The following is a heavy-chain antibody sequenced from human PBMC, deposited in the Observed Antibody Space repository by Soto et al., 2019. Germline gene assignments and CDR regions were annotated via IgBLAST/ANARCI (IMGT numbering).Heavy chain of an antibody. D-gene: IGHD4-17*01. Sequence: QLQLQESGPGLVKPSETLSLTCTVSGGSISRSSYYWGWIRQPPGKGLEWIGSIYYSGSTYYNPSRKSRVARSVDPSKNQCSLKLSSVTAADTAVYDCARHDYGGFGLWGQGTLVTVSS. V-gene: IGHV4-39*01. CDR3: ARHDYGGFGL. J-gene: IGHJ4*02. CDR1: GGSISRSSYY. CDR2: IYYSGST.